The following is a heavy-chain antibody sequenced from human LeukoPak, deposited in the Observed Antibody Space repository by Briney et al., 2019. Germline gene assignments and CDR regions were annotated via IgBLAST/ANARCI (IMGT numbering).Heavy chain of an antibody. CDR1: GGSISSGSYY. CDR3: AAQGEATDY. Sequence: SETLSLTCTVSGGSISSGSYYWSWIRQPAGKGLEWIGRIYTSGSTNYNPSLKSRVTISVDTSKNQFSLKLSSVTAADTAVYYCAAQGEATDYWGQGTLVTVSS. D-gene: IGHD1-26*01. J-gene: IGHJ4*02. V-gene: IGHV4-61*02. CDR2: IYTSGST.